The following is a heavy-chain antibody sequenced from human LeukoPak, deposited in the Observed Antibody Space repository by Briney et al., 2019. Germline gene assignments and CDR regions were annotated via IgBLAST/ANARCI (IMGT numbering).Heavy chain of an antibody. Sequence: SETLSLTCSVSGGSISTYYWSWIRQPAGKGLEWIGRFYTTGNTKYNPSLKSRVTMSVDTSKNQFSLKLSSVTAADTAVYYCARDFVAGPDAFDIWGQGTMVTVSS. CDR3: ARDFVAGPDAFDI. J-gene: IGHJ3*02. V-gene: IGHV4-4*07. CDR2: FYTTGNT. D-gene: IGHD3-16*02. CDR1: GGSISTYY.